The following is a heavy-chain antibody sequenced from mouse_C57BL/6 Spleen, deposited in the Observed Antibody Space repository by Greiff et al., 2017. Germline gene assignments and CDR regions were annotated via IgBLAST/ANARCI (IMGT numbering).Heavy chain of an antibody. J-gene: IGHJ1*03. D-gene: IGHD4-1*01. CDR1: GYTFTSYW. CDR3: ARRETGTWYFDV. V-gene: IGHV1-52*01. CDR2: IDPSDSET. Sequence: QVQLQQPGAELVRPGSSVKLSCKASGYTFTSYWMHWVKQRPIQGLEWIGNIDPSDSETNYNQKIKDKATLTVDKSSTTAFMLLTSLTSEDSAVYYCARRETGTWYFDVWGTGTTVTVSS.